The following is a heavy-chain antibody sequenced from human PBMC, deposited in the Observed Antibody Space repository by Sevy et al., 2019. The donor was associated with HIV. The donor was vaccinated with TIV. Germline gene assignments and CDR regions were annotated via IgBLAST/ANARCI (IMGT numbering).Heavy chain of an antibody. CDR2: ISSSSSSI. D-gene: IGHD2-15*01. J-gene: IGHJ6*02. CDR3: ARVVAYCTGGTCFPGYYYGMDV. CDR1: GFTFSSYN. V-gene: IGHV3-21*01. Sequence: WGSLRLSCAASGFTFSSYNMNWVRQAPGKGLEWVSSISSSSSSIYYADSVRGRSTISRDNAKNSLYLQMNSLRAEDTALYYCARVVAYCTGGTCFPGYYYGMDVWGQGTTVTVSS.